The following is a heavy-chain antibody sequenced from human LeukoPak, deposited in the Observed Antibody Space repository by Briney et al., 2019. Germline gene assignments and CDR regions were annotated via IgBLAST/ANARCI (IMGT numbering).Heavy chain of an antibody. J-gene: IGHJ4*02. D-gene: IGHD2-2*01. CDR3: AREGKGSSYYFDY. Sequence: PSETLSLTCTVSGGSISSSSYYWGWIRQPPGKGLEWIGSIYYSGSTYYNPSLKSRVTISVDTSKNQFSLKLSSVTAADTAVYYCAREGKGSSYYFDYWGQGTLVTVSS. CDR2: IYYSGST. CDR1: GGSISSSSYY. V-gene: IGHV4-39*07.